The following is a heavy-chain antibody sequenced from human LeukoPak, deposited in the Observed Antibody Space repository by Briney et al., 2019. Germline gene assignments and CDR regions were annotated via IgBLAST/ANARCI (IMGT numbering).Heavy chain of an antibody. Sequence: ASVKVSCKASGYTFTSYAMHWVRQAPGQGLEWMGGIIPIFGTANYAQKFQGRVTITADESTSTAYMELSSLRSEDTAVYYCARESDYGDYVRIFDYWGQGTLVTVSS. V-gene: IGHV1-69*13. CDR2: IIPIFGTA. J-gene: IGHJ4*02. CDR3: ARESDYGDYVRIFDY. D-gene: IGHD4-17*01. CDR1: GYTFTSYA.